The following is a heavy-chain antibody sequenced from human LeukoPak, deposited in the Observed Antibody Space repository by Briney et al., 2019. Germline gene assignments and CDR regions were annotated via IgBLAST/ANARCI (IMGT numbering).Heavy chain of an antibody. CDR3: ARDLSSDY. J-gene: IGHJ4*02. CDR1: GFTFSSYA. D-gene: IGHD2/OR15-2a*01. CDR2: ISYDGSNK. Sequence: GGSLRLSCAASGFTFSSYAMHWVRQAPGKGLEWVAVISYDGSNKYYADSVKGRFTISRDNSKNTLYLQMTSLRAEDTAVYYCARDLSSDYWGQGTQVTVSS. V-gene: IGHV3-30-3*01.